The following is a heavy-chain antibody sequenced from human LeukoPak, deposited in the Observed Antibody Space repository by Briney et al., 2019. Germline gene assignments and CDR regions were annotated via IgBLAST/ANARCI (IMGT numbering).Heavy chain of an antibody. CDR3: ARDRMVRGGKYYFDY. Sequence: PSQTLSLTCTVSGGSISSGGYYWSWIRQHPGKGLEWIGCIYYSGSTYYNPSLKSRVTISVDTSKNQFSLKLSSVTAADTAVYYCARDRMVRGGKYYFDYWGQGTLVTVSS. J-gene: IGHJ4*02. CDR2: IYYSGST. CDR1: GGSISSGGYY. V-gene: IGHV4-31*03. D-gene: IGHD3-10*01.